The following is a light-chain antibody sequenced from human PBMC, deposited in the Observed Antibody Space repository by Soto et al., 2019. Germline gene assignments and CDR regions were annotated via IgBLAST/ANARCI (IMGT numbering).Light chain of an antibody. J-gene: IGKJ4*01. CDR3: QQLRSYPST. Sequence: DIQMTQSPSTLSGSVGDRVTITCRASQSISSYLTWYQQKPGQAPKLLIYAASSLQSGVPSRFSGSGSGTDFTLTISSLQAEDFASYYCQQLRSYPSTFGGGTKVDIK. V-gene: IGKV1-9*01. CDR1: QSISSY. CDR2: AAS.